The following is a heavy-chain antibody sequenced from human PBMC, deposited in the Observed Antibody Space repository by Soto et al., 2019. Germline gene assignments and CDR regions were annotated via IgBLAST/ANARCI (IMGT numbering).Heavy chain of an antibody. V-gene: IGHV3-23*01. J-gene: IGHJ6*02. CDR2: ITYTGVST. CDR3: ARDVVVVMIFLYYYGMDV. Sequence: PGGSLRLSCAASEFSFDDYAMSWVRQAPGKGLEWVSSITYTGVSTYYADSVKGRFTISRDNSRDTLFLQINSLRAEDTAVYYCARDVVVVMIFLYYYGMDVWGQGTTVTVSS. D-gene: IGHD3-22*01. CDR1: EFSFDDYA.